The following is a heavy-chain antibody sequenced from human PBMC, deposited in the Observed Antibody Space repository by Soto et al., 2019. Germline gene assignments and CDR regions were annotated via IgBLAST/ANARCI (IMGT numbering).Heavy chain of an antibody. D-gene: IGHD2-2*02. Sequence: GGSLRLCCAASGFIFTNYAMTWVRQAPGKGLEWVSAISGSGGSTFYAASVKGRFTISRDNSKNTMYLQMNSLRAEDTAVYYCAKDSCSSTSCYNGDWFDPWGQGALVTVSS. V-gene: IGHV3-23*01. CDR3: AKDSCSSTSCYNGDWFDP. CDR2: ISGSGGST. J-gene: IGHJ5*02. CDR1: GFIFTNYA.